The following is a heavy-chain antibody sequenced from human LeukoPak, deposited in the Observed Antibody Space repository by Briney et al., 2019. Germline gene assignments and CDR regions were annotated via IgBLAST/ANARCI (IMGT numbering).Heavy chain of an antibody. CDR3: ARDAVWYYDFWSGYHTFDY. D-gene: IGHD3-3*01. CDR1: GYTFTSYG. J-gene: IGHJ4*02. CDR2: ISAYNGNT. Sequence: GASVKVSCKASGYTFTSYGISWVRQAPGQGLEWMGWISAYNGNTNYAQKLQGRVTMTTGTSTSTAYMELRSLRSDDTAVYYCARDAVWYYDFWSGYHTFDYWGQGTLVTVSS. V-gene: IGHV1-18*01.